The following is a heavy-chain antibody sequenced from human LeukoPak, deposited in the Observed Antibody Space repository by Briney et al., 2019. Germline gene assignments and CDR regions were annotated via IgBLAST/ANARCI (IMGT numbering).Heavy chain of an antibody. Sequence: PSQTLSLTCTVSGGSISSGGYYWRSIPQHPGKGLERIGYIYYSGSTYYNPPLKSRVTISVDTSKNQFSLKLSSVTAADTAVYYCARADYYDSSGYSYWGQGTLVTVSS. CDR2: IYYSGST. V-gene: IGHV4-31*03. CDR1: GGSISSGGYY. J-gene: IGHJ4*02. D-gene: IGHD3-22*01. CDR3: ARADYYDSSGYSY.